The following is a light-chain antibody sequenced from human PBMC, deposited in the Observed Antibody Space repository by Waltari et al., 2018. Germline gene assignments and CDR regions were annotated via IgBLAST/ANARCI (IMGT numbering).Light chain of an antibody. CDR3: SSYAGSNLWV. V-gene: IGLV2-8*01. Sequence: QSALTQPPSASGSPGQSVAISCTGTRSDVGGYNYVPWYQQHPGKAPKLIIYEVSKRPSGVPDRFSGSKSGNTASLTVSGLQADDEADYYCSSYAGSNLWVLGGGTKLTVL. CDR1: RSDVGGYNY. J-gene: IGLJ3*02. CDR2: EVS.